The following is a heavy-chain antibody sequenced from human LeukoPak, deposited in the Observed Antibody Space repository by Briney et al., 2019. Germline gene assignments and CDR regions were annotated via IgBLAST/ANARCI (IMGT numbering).Heavy chain of an antibody. Sequence: PAASVKASCKASGGTFSSYAISWVRQAPGQGLEWMGIINPSGGSTSYAQKFQGRVTMTRDTSTSTVYMELSSLRSEDTAVYYCARDQGGIWPGYYFDYWGQGTLVTVSS. CDR3: ARDQGGIWPGYYFDY. CDR1: GGTFSSYA. CDR2: INPSGGST. D-gene: IGHD6-13*01. J-gene: IGHJ4*02. V-gene: IGHV1-46*01.